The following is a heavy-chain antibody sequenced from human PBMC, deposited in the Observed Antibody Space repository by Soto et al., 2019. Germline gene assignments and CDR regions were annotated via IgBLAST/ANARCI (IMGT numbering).Heavy chain of an antibody. J-gene: IGHJ4*02. V-gene: IGHV1-2*02. D-gene: IGHD1-1*01. CDR1: GYRFTNYY. CDR3: LTRDVGTFDY. CDR2: INPQNGDT. Sequence: QVQLVQSGAEVKKPGASVKVSCKASGYRFTNYYIHWVRQAPGQGLEWMGWINPQNGDTNYAQKYQGRVIMTRDTSITTAYMELTILKSDDTAVYFCLTRDVGTFDYWGQGTLVTVSS.